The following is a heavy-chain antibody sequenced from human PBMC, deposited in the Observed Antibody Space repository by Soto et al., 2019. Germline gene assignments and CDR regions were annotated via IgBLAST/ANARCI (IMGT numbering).Heavy chain of an antibody. V-gene: IGHV1-2*02. J-gene: IGHJ6*02. CDR2: INPNSGGT. Sequence: GASVKVSCKASGYTFTGYYMHWVRQAPGQGLEWMGWINPNSGGTNYAQKFQGRVTMTRDTSISTAYMELSRLRSDDTAVYYCARDKGGYYYGMDVWGQGTTVTVSS. CDR3: ARDKGGYYYGMDV. CDR1: GYTFTGYY.